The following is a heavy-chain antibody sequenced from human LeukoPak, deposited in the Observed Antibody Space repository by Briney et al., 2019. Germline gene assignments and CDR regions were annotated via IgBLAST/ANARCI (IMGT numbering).Heavy chain of an antibody. J-gene: IGHJ4*02. D-gene: IGHD3-22*01. CDR3: AKDSGATYYYDSSGYSFDY. Sequence: GGSLRLSCAASGFTFSSYEMNWVRQAPGKGLEWVSYISSSGSTIYYADSVKGRFTISRDNSKNTLYLQMNSLRAEDTAVYYCAKDSGATYYYDSSGYSFDYWGQGTLVTVSS. V-gene: IGHV3-48*03. CDR2: ISSSGSTI. CDR1: GFTFSSYE.